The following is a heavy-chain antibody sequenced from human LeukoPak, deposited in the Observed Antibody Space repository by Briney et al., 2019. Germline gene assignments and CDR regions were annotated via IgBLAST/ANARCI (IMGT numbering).Heavy chain of an antibody. V-gene: IGHV4-59*08. CDR2: ISYTDTA. Sequence: SETLSLTCTVSGGSISSHYWTWIRQPPGKGLEWIGYISYTDTAGYNPSLKSRVTISVDTSKNQFSLKLSSVTAADTAVYYCARVYCSSTSCYLFDYWGQGTLVTVSS. CDR3: ARVYCSSTSCYLFDY. CDR1: GGSISSHY. J-gene: IGHJ4*02. D-gene: IGHD2-2*01.